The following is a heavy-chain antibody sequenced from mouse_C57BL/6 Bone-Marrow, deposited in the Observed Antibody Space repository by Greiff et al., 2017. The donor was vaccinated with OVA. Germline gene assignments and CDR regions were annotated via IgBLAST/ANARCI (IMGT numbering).Heavy chain of an antibody. CDR1: GYTFTSYW. CDR3: AREYYYGSSYVF. J-gene: IGHJ3*01. Sequence: QVQLQQPGAELVKPGASVKLSCKASGYTFTSYWMHWVKQRPGQGLEWIGMIHPNSGSTNYNEKFKSKATLTVDKSSRTAYMQLSSLTSEDSAVYYCAREYYYGSSYVFWGQGTLVTVSA. D-gene: IGHD1-1*01. CDR2: IHPNSGST. V-gene: IGHV1-64*01.